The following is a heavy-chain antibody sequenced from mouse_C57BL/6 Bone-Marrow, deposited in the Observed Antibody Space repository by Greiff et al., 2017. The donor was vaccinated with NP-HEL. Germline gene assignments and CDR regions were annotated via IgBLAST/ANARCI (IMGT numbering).Heavy chain of an antibody. D-gene: IGHD1-1*01. CDR1: GFTFSSYA. J-gene: IGHJ4*01. CDR2: ISSGGDYI. Sequence: DVHLVESGEGLVKPGGSLKLSCAASGFTFSSYAMSWVRQTPEKRLEWVAYISSGGDYIYYADTVKGRFTISRDNARNTLYLQMSSLKSEDTAMYYCTRDPLSTTVVATDYAMDYWGQGTSVTVSS. V-gene: IGHV5-9-1*02. CDR3: TRDPLSTTVVATDYAMDY.